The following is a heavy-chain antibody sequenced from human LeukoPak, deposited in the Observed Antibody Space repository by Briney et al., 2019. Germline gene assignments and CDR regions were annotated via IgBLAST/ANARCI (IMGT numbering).Heavy chain of an antibody. CDR1: GYTLTELS. V-gene: IGHV1-24*01. Sequence: EASVKVSCKVSGYTLTELSMHWVRQAAGKGLEWMRGFDPEDGEAIYTQKFQGRVTMTEDTSTDTAYMELSSLRSDDTAVYYCAADEGFLLSNWGQGTLVTVSS. CDR3: AADEGFLLSN. D-gene: IGHD2-15*01. CDR2: FDPEDGEA. J-gene: IGHJ4*02.